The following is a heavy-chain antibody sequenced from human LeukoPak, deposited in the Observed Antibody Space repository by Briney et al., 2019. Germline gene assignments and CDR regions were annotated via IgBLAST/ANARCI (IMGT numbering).Heavy chain of an antibody. CDR2: ISGSGGST. CDR3: ASHPAHYCSGGSCYYPC. Sequence: GGSLRLSCAASGFTFSSYAMSWVRQAPGKGLEWVSAISGSGGSTYYADSVKGRFTISRDNSKNTLYLQMNSLRAEDTAMFYCASHPAHYCSGGSCYYPCWGQGTLVTVSS. J-gene: IGHJ4*02. CDR1: GFTFSSYA. D-gene: IGHD2-15*01. V-gene: IGHV3-23*01.